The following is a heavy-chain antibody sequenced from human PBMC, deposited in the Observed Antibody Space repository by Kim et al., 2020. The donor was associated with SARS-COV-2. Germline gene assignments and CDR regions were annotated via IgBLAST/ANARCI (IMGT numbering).Heavy chain of an antibody. CDR3: ATHERQWLET. V-gene: IGHV3-11*03. CDR1: GFTFRDYY. Sequence: GGSLRLSCAASGFTFRDYYMSWIRQAPGKGLEWVPDISSSSHYTKYADSVKGRFTISRDNGKTSLYLQMNSLRPDDTAVYYCATHERQWLETWGQGTLVT. J-gene: IGHJ4*02. CDR2: ISSSSHYT. D-gene: IGHD6-19*01.